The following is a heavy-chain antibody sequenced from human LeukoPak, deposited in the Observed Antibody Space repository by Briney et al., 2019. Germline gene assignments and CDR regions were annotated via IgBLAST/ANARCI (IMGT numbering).Heavy chain of an antibody. V-gene: IGHV1-2*02. CDR1: GYTFTGYY. D-gene: IGHD3-22*01. Sequence: GASVKVSCKASGYTFTGYYMHWVRQAPGQALEWMGWINPNSGGTNYAQKFQGRVTMTRDTSISTAYMELSRLRSDDTAVYYCARDHGRGGYDSSGPIDYWGQGTLVTVSS. CDR3: ARDHGRGGYDSSGPIDY. J-gene: IGHJ4*02. CDR2: INPNSGGT.